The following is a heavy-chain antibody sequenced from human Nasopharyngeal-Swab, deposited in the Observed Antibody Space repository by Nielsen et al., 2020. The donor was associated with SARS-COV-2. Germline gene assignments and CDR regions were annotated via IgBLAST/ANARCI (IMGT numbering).Heavy chain of an antibody. J-gene: IGHJ4*02. CDR2: ISGSGGST. Sequence: GESLKISCAASGFTFSSYAMSWVRQAPGKGLEWVSAISGSGGSTYYADSVKGRFTISRDNSKNTLYLQMNSLRAEDTAVYYCAKWAKYGSGWATGYYWGQGTLVTVSS. CDR3: AKWAKYGSGWATGYY. D-gene: IGHD6-19*01. CDR1: GFTFSSYA. V-gene: IGHV3-23*01.